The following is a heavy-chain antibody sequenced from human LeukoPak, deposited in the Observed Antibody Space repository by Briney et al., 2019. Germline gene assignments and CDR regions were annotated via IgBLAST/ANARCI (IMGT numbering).Heavy chain of an antibody. J-gene: IGHJ6*02. D-gene: IGHD6-6*01. CDR3: ARLQSSSSRYYYYYGMDV. CDR2: IYPVDSDT. Sequence: GESLKISCKGSGYSFTNYWIAWVRQMRGKGLEWMGIIYPVDSDTRYSPSFQGQVTISADKSISTAYLQWSSLKASDTAMYYCARLQSSSSRYYYYYGMDVWGQGTTVTVSS. CDR1: GYSFTNYW. V-gene: IGHV5-51*01.